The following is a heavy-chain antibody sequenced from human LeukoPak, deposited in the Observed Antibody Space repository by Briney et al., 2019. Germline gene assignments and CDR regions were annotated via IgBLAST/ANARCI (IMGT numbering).Heavy chain of an antibody. Sequence: SETLSLTCAVSGYSISSGYFWGWIRQPPGKGLQWIGSIYHSGSTYYNPSLKSRVTISVDTSKNQFSLKLSSVTAAGTAVYYCARVGPRYNWNEDGFDIWGQGTMVTVSS. V-gene: IGHV4-38-2*01. CDR2: IYHSGST. CDR3: ARVGPRYNWNEDGFDI. CDR1: GYSISSGYF. J-gene: IGHJ3*02. D-gene: IGHD1-1*01.